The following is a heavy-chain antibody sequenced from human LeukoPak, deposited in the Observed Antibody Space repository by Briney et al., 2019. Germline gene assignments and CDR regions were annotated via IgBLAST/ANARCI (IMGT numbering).Heavy chain of an antibody. CDR2: INPNSGGT. D-gene: IGHD5-12*01. J-gene: IGHJ4*02. Sequence: ASVKVSCKASGYTFTGYYMHWVRQAPGQGLEWMGWINPNSGGTNYAQKFQGRVTMTRDTSISTAYMELSRLRSDDTAVYYCAREVDSGYENDFDYWGQGTLATVSS. CDR1: GYTFTGYY. V-gene: IGHV1-2*02. CDR3: AREVDSGYENDFDY.